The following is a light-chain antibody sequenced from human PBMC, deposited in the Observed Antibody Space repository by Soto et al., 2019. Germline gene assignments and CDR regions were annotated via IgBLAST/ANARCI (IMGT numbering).Light chain of an antibody. CDR2: GAS. CDR1: QSVSSSY. Sequence: EIVLTQSPGTLSLSPGERATLSCRASQSVSSSYLAWYQQKPGQPPRLLIYGASSRATGIPDRFRGSGSGTEFTLTISSLQSEDVAVYYCQQYHNWPRTFGQGTKVDIK. CDR3: QQYHNWPRT. J-gene: IGKJ1*01. V-gene: IGKV3-20*01.